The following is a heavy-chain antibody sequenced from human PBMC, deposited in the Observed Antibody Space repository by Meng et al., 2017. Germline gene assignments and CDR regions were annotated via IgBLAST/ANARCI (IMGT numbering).Heavy chain of an antibody. V-gene: IGHV3-33*01. J-gene: IGHJ4*02. Sequence: QVQLVESGGAVVQPGRSLRLSCAASGFTFSSYGMHWVRQAPGKGLEWVAVIWYDGSNKYYADSVKGRFTISRDNSKNTLYLQMNSLRAEDTAVYYCARVVYSSGWSFDYWGQGTLVTVSS. D-gene: IGHD6-19*01. CDR2: IWYDGSNK. CDR3: ARVVYSSGWSFDY. CDR1: GFTFSSYG.